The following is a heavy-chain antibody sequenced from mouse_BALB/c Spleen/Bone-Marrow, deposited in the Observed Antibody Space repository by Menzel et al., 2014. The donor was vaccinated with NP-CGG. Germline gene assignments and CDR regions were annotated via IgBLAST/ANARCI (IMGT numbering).Heavy chain of an antibody. CDR1: GFNIKDTY. CDR3: AVYDYEGFAY. CDR2: IDPANGNT. J-gene: IGHJ3*01. D-gene: IGHD2-4*01. Sequence: VQLQQSGAELVKPGASVKLSCTASGFNIKDTYMHWVKQRPEQGLEWIGRIDPANGNTKYDPKFQGKAPITADTSSNTAYLQLSSLTFEDTAVYYCAVYDYEGFAYWGQGTLVTVSA. V-gene: IGHV14-3*02.